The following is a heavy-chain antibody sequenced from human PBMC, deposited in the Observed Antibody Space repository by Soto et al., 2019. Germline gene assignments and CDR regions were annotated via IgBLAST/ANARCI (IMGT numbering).Heavy chain of an antibody. CDR2: MNPNSGNT. J-gene: IGHJ4*02. CDR3: ARGGFFYGDYFPLDY. D-gene: IGHD4-17*01. Sequence: ASVKVSCKASGYAFTSYDINWVRQATGQGLEWMGWMNPNSGNTGYAQKFQGRVTMTRNTAISTAYMELSSLRSEDTAVYYCARGGFFYGDYFPLDYWGQGTLVTVSS. CDR1: GYAFTSYD. V-gene: IGHV1-8*01.